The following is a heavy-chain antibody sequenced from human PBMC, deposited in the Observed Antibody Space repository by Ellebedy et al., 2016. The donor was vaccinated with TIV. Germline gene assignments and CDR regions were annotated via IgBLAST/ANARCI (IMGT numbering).Heavy chain of an antibody. CDR3: ARDIGYPSGDFDY. V-gene: IGHV3-23*01. D-gene: IGHD1-26*01. CDR2: IINTGGTT. J-gene: IGHJ4*02. CDR1: GFTFSSFA. Sequence: GESLKISCAASGFTFSSFAMSWVRQAPGKGLEWVSSIINTGGTTYYADSVKGRFTISRDNSRNTLYLQMNSLRAEDTAVYYCARDIGYPSGDFDYWGQGTLVTVSS.